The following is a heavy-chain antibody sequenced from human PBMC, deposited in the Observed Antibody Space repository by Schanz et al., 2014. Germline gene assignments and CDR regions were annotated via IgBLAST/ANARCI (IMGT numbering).Heavy chain of an antibody. Sequence: QLQLVQSGAEVKKPGSSVKVSCKLSGGTFSSYTISWMRQAPGQGLEWMGKIIPVLNIATYAQRFQGRVSITADKSTSTAYMELSSLKSEDTAVYYCARGRGFYDYWGQGTLVTVSS. CDR3: ARGRGFYDY. CDR1: GGTFSSYT. J-gene: IGHJ4*02. V-gene: IGHV1-69*02. D-gene: IGHD3-10*01. CDR2: IIPVLNIA.